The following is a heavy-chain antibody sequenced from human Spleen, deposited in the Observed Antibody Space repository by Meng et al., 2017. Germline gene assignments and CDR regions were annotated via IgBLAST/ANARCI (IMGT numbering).Heavy chain of an antibody. D-gene: IGHD6-19*01. Sequence: QVQLQQWGAGLLKPSETLSLICAFYEGPFSGYFWSWIRQSPGKGLEWIGEINHSESTNYNPSLKSRVTMSVDTSRNQFSLKLNSVTAADTAVYYCVRGRRGGTGWYWGLVYWGQGTLVTVSS. CDR3: VRGRRGGTGWYWGLVY. CDR1: EGPFSGYF. J-gene: IGHJ4*02. V-gene: IGHV4-34*01. CDR2: INHSEST.